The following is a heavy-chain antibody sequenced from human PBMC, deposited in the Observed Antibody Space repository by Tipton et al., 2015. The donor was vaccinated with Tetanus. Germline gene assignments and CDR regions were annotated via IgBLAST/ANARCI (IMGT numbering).Heavy chain of an antibody. V-gene: IGHV3-53*01. D-gene: IGHD1-26*01. Sequence: SLRLSCAASGFSVSASFMSWVRQAPGQGLEWVSVLESGGDTYYADSVRGRFTISRDKSKNTLYLQINSLRPEDAAVYYCARDQARGARGWNYFDYWGQGTLVTVSS. CDR2: LESGGDT. J-gene: IGHJ4*02. CDR3: ARDQARGARGWNYFDY. CDR1: GFSVSASF.